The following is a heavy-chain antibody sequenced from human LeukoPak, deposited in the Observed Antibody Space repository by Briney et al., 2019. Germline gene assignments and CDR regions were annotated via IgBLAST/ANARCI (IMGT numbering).Heavy chain of an antibody. D-gene: IGHD6-19*01. Sequence: SETLSLTCTVSGGSISSYYWSWIRQPAGKGLEWIGRIYTSGSTNYNPSLKSRVTISVDTSKNQVSLKVRSVTAADTAVYYCARGTPDTVAGTLDYWGQGTLVTVSS. CDR2: IYTSGST. J-gene: IGHJ4*02. CDR3: ARGTPDTVAGTLDY. V-gene: IGHV4-4*07. CDR1: GGSISSYY.